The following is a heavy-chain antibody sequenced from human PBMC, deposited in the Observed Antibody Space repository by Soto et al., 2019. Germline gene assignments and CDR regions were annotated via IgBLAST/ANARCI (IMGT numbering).Heavy chain of an antibody. D-gene: IGHD1-20*01. CDR1: GFTFSSYV. CDR2: ISYDGSNK. J-gene: IGHJ6*02. V-gene: IGHV3-30-3*01. CDR3: ARQYNNALDV. Sequence: LRLSCAASGFTFSSYVLHWVRQAPGKGLEWVAVISYDGSNKYYADSVKGRFTISGDNSKNTLYLQMNSLRPEDTAVYYCARQYNNALDVWGQGTTVTVSS.